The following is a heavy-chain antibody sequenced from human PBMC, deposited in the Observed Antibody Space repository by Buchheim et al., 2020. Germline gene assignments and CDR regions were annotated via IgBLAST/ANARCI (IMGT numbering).Heavy chain of an antibody. V-gene: IGHV4-59*01. J-gene: IGHJ4*02. D-gene: IGHD4-23*01. CDR1: GGSISTYY. CDR3: ARVYGDNKNPYYFDY. Sequence: QVQLQESGPGLVRPSETLSLTCTVSGGSISTYYWSWIRQPPGKGLEWIGCIYYSGSTNYNPSLKSRVTISVDTPKNQVSLKLSSVTAADTALYYCARVYGDNKNPYYFDYWGQGT. CDR2: IYYSGST.